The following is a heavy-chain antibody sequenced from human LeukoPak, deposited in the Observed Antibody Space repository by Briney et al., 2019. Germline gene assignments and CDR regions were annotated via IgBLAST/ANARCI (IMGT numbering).Heavy chain of an antibody. CDR3: ARSFVGGTPAAPFDY. CDR1: GGTFSSYA. D-gene: IGHD2-2*01. V-gene: IGHV1-69*05. CDR2: IIPIFGTA. J-gene: IGHJ4*02. Sequence: GASVTVSCKASGGTFSSYAISWVRQAPGQGLEWMGGIIPIFGTANYAQKFQGRVTITTDESTSTAYMELSSLRSEDTAVYYCARSFVGGTPAAPFDYWGQGTLVTVSS.